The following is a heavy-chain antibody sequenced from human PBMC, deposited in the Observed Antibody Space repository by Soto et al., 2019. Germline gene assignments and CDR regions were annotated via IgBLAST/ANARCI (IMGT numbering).Heavy chain of an antibody. CDR3: AKRKIQRSDCSSTSCYNLGVYYYGMDV. CDR2: ISYDGSNK. V-gene: IGHV3-30*18. D-gene: IGHD2-2*01. J-gene: IGHJ6*02. CDR1: GFTFSSYG. Sequence: PGGSLRLSCAASGFTFSSYGMHWVRQAPGKGLEWVAVISYDGSNKYYADSVKGRFTISRDNSKNTLYLQMNSLRAEDTAVYYCAKRKIQRSDCSSTSCYNLGVYYYGMDVWGQGTTVTVSS.